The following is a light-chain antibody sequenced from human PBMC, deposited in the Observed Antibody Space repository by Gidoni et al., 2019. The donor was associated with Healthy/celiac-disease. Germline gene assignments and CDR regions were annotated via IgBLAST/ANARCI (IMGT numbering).Light chain of an antibody. CDR2: GAS. CDR1: DSVSSN. V-gene: IGKV3-15*01. J-gene: IGKJ1*01. Sequence: EIVMTQSPATLSVSPGERATLSCRASDSVSSNLAWYQQKPGQAPRLLIYGASTRATGIPARFSGSGSGTEFTRTISSLQSEDFAVYCCQQYNNWPPWTFXQXTKVEIK. CDR3: QQYNNWPPWT.